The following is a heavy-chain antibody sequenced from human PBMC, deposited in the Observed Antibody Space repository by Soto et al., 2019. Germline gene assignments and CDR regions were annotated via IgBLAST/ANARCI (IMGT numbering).Heavy chain of an antibody. CDR3: AILNAASGSY. CDR1: GFTFSNLA. J-gene: IGHJ4*02. Sequence: LRLSCTASGFTFSNLAITWVRQAPGKGLEWVSTIDAGGGSTHYADSVKGRFTISRDNSKNTLYLQMNSLRAEDTAVYYCAILNAASGSYWGQGSLVTVSS. D-gene: IGHD6-25*01. CDR2: IDAGGGST. V-gene: IGHV3-23*01.